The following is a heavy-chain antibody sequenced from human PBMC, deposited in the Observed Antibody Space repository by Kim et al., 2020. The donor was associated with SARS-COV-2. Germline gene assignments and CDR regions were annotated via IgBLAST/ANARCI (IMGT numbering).Heavy chain of an antibody. CDR2: ST. D-gene: IGHD2-8*01. V-gene: IGHV4-59*01. Sequence: STNYNPSLKSRVTISVDTSKNQFSLKLSSVTAADTAVYYCARVNGDYFDYWGQGTLVTVSS. CDR3: ARVNGDYFDY. J-gene: IGHJ4*02.